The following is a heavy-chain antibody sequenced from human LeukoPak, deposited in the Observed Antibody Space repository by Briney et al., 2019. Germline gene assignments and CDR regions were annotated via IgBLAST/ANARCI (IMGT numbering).Heavy chain of an antibody. CDR1: GYTFTSYG. J-gene: IGHJ6*03. D-gene: IGHD3-22*01. Sequence: ASVKVSCKASGYTFTSYGISWVRQAPGQGLEWMGGIIPIFGTANYAQKFQGRVTITTDESTSAAYMELSSLRSEDTAVYYCARARSIVVADYYYMDVWGKGTTVTVSS. CDR3: ARARSIVVADYYYMDV. CDR2: IIPIFGTA. V-gene: IGHV1-69*05.